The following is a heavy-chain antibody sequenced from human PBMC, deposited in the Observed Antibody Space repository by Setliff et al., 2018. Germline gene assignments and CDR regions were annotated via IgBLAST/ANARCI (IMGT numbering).Heavy chain of an antibody. J-gene: IGHJ5*02. CDR2: ISHSGNT. Sequence: TSETLSLTCAVYGESFSGYFWSWIRQTPEKGLEWIGEISHSGNTNYNPSVKSRVTISIDTSKNQFSLKVNSVTAADTAVYFCARVLVLGYNWFDPWGQGTLVTVSS. V-gene: IGHV4-34*01. CDR3: ARVLVLGYNWFDP. D-gene: IGHD3-10*01. CDR1: GESFSGYF.